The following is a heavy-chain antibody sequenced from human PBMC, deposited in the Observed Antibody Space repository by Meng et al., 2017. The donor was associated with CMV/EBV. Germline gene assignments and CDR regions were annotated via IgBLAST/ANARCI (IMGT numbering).Heavy chain of an antibody. CDR1: GFPFSSYW. V-gene: IGHV3-7*01. D-gene: IGHD5-12*01. J-gene: IGHJ4*02. CDR3: ARLRGDIVATLAYYFDY. CDR2: IKQDGSEK. Sequence: LSLTCAASGFPFSSYWMSWVRQAPGKGLEWVANIKQDGSEKYYVDSVKGRFTISRDNAKNSLYLQMNSLRAEDTAVYYCARLRGDIVATLAYYFDYWGQGTLVTVSS.